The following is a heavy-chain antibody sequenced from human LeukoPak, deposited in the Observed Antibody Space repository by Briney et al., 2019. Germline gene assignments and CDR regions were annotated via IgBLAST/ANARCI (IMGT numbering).Heavy chain of an antibody. Sequence: GGSLRLSCAASGFTFSRYWMSWVRQAPGKGLEWVVNIKQDGSEKYYVDSVNGRFTISRDNAKNSLYLQMNSLRAEDTAVYYCARHVVAVGFDYWGQGTLVTVSS. CDR1: GFTFSRYW. D-gene: IGHD3-22*01. J-gene: IGHJ4*02. V-gene: IGHV3-7*01. CDR2: IKQDGSEK. CDR3: ARHVVAVGFDY.